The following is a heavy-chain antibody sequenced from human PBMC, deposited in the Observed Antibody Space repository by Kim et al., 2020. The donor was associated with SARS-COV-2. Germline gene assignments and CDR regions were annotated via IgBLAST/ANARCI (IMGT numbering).Heavy chain of an antibody. CDR2: ISSSSSTI. D-gene: IGHD6-13*01. V-gene: IGHV3-48*04. J-gene: IGHJ4*02. Sequence: GGSLRLSCAASGFTFSDYTMNWVRQAPGKGLEWVSYISSSSSTIYYADSVKGRFTISRDNAKNSLYLQMNSLRAEDTAVYYCVCLAAAGRGYWGQGTLVTVSS. CDR3: VCLAAAGRGY. CDR1: GFTFSDYT.